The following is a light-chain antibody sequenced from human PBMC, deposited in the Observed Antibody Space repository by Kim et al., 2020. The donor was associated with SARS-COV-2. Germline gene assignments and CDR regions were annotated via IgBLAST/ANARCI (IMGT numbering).Light chain of an antibody. Sequence: GQRITTCSAGSSSNSGNNYVSWYQQLPGTAPKLLIYGNNQRPSGVPDRFSGSKSGTSASLAISGLRSEDEADYYCAAWDDSLSDVVFGGGTQLTVL. CDR3: AAWDDSLSDVV. CDR1: SSNSGNNY. CDR2: GNN. J-gene: IGLJ2*01. V-gene: IGLV1-47*01.